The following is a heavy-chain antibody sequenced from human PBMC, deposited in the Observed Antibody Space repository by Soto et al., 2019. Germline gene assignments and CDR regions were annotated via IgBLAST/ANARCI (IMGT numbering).Heavy chain of an antibody. CDR1: AGTFSSYA. D-gene: IGHD2-8*01. Sequence: QVQLVQSGAEVKKPGSSVKVSCKASAGTFSSYAISWVRQAPGQGLEWMGGIIPIFGTANYAQKFQGRVTITADKSTSTAYMELSRLRSEDTAVYYCAREGRCTDGVCYTCIRRPIDYWGQGTQVTVSS. V-gene: IGHV1-69*06. J-gene: IGHJ4*02. CDR2: IIPIFGTA. CDR3: AREGRCTDGVCYTCIRRPIDY.